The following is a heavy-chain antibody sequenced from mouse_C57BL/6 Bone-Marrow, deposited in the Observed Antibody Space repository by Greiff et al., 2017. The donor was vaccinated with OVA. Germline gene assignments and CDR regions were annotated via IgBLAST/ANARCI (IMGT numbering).Heavy chain of an antibody. CDR2: IDPSDSYT. J-gene: IGHJ1*03. CDR3: ARTWYFDV. V-gene: IGHV1-69*01. Sequence: VQLQQPGAELVMPGASVKLSCKASVYTFTSYWLHWVKQRPGQGLEWIGEIDPSDSYTNYNQKFKGKSTLTVDKSSSTAYMQLSSLTSENSAVYCCARTWYFDVSGTETTVTVSS. CDR1: VYTFTSYW.